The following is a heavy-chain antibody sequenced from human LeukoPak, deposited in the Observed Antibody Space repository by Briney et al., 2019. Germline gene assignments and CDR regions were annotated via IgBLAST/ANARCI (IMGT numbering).Heavy chain of an antibody. CDR2: INPSYGST. Sequence: ASVKVSCKASGYTFISYYIHWVRQAPGQGLEWMGIINPSYGSTTYAQKFQGRVTMVRDTSTSTVYMELSSLRSEDTAVYYCFTGLKDHNGMDVWGQGTTVTVSS. CDR3: FTGLKDHNGMDV. V-gene: IGHV1-46*01. D-gene: IGHD1-14*01. J-gene: IGHJ6*02. CDR1: GYTFISYY.